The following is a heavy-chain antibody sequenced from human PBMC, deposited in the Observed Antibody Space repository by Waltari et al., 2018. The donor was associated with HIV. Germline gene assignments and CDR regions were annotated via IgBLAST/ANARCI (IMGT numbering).Heavy chain of an antibody. CDR3: ARVQGYSYAVNWFDP. V-gene: IGHV3-74*01. CDR2: INSDGSST. J-gene: IGHJ5*02. CDR1: GFTFSSYW. Sequence: SGFTFSSYWMHWVRQAPGKGLVWVSRINSDGSSTSYADSVKGRFTISRDNAKNTLYLQMNSLRAEDTAVYYCARVQGYSYAVNWFDPWGQGTLVTVSS. D-gene: IGHD5-18*01.